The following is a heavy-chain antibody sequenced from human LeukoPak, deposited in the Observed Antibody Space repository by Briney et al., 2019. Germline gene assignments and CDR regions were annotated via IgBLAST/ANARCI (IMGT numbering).Heavy chain of an antibody. D-gene: IGHD6-13*01. Sequence: AISGSGGSTYYADSVKGRFTISRDNSKNTLYLQMNSLRAEDTAVYYCAREATAGYSSSWYSYYYYYMDVWGKGTTVTVSS. CDR2: ISGSGGST. V-gene: IGHV3-23*01. J-gene: IGHJ6*03. CDR3: AREATAGYSSSWYSYYYYYMDV.